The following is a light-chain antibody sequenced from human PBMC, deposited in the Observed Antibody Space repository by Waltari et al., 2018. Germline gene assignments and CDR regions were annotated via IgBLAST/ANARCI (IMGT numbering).Light chain of an antibody. CDR2: EGT. J-gene: IGLJ2*01. Sequence: QSALTQPASVSGSPGQSITISCTGSTMYIISYKYVSWYPKHPGRSPKLVVYEGTNRPAGVSDRFSGSKAGTTASLTISGLQSEDEGDYFCTSQTGTTVVFGGGTKLTVL. V-gene: IGLV2-14*01. CDR3: TSQTGTTVV. CDR1: TMYIISYKY.